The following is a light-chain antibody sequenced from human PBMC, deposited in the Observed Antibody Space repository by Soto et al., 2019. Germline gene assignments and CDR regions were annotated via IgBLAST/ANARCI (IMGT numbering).Light chain of an antibody. J-gene: IGLJ1*01. CDR1: SSNIGTSS. CDR3: AAWGDSLNGHV. CDR2: TTN. V-gene: IGLV1-44*01. Sequence: QSVLTQPHSASGTPGQRVTISCSGSSSNIGTSSVHWFQQLPGTAPKLLISTTNHRPSGVPERFSGSKSGTSASLAISGLQSEDEADYYCAAWGDSLNGHVFGTGTKVTVL.